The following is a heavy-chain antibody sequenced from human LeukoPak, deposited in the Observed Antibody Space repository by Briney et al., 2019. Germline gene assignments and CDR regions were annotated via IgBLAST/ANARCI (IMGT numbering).Heavy chain of an antibody. CDR1: GYTFTSYD. V-gene: IGHV1-8*01. Sequence: ASVKVSCKASGYTFTSYDINWVRQATGQGLEWMGWMNPNSGNTGYAQKFQGRVTMTRNTSISTAYMELNSLRAEDTAVYYCARGRRYCSSTSCPEAFDIWGQGTMVTVSS. CDR3: ARGRRYCSSTSCPEAFDI. CDR2: MNPNSGNT. J-gene: IGHJ3*02. D-gene: IGHD2-2*01.